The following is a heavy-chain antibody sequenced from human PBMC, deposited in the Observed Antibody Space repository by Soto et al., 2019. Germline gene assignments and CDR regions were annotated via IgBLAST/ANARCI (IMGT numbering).Heavy chain of an antibody. Sequence: QVQLVQSGAEVKKPGASVKVSCKASGYTFTSYDINWVRQATGQGLEWMGWMNPNSGNTGYAQKFQGRATMTRNTSISTAYMELSSVRAEATAVYYCLRTLYGDNVAYWGQGTLVTVSS. D-gene: IGHD4-17*01. CDR2: MNPNSGNT. V-gene: IGHV1-8*01. CDR3: LRTLYGDNVAY. J-gene: IGHJ4*02. CDR1: GYTFTSYD.